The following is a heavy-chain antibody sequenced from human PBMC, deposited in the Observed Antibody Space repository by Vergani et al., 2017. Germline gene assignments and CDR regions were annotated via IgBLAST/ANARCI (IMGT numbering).Heavy chain of an antibody. Sequence: QVQLQESGPGLVKPSQTLSLTCAVSGGSISSGGYYWSWIRQHPGKGLEWIGYIYYSGSTYYNPSLKSRVTISVDTSKNRFSLKLNSVTAADTAVYYCARDSPGDWFDPWGQGTLVTVSS. J-gene: IGHJ5*02. CDR1: GGSISSGGYY. CDR3: ARDSPGDWFDP. CDR2: IYYSGST. D-gene: IGHD4-17*01. V-gene: IGHV4-31*11.